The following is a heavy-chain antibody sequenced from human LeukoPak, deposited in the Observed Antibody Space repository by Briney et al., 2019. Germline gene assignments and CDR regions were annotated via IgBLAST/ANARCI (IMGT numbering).Heavy chain of an antibody. Sequence: GASVNVSCKASGYTFTGYYMHWVRQAPGQGLEWMGWINPNSGGTNYAQKFQGRVTMTRDTSISTAYMELSRLRSDDTAVYYCARDRKLRYFDWLLHSPYAYYYYMDVWGKGTTVTVSS. CDR2: INPNSGGT. J-gene: IGHJ6*03. D-gene: IGHD3-9*01. CDR1: GYTFTGYY. V-gene: IGHV1-2*02. CDR3: ARDRKLRYFDWLLHSPYAYYYYMDV.